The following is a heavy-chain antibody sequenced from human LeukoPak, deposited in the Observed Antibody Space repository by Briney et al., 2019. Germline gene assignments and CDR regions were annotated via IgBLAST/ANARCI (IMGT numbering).Heavy chain of an antibody. CDR1: GYTFTNYG. D-gene: IGHD1-1*01. CDR2: ISAYNGYT. V-gene: IGHV1-18*01. Sequence: GASVKGSCKASGYTFTNYGVSWVRQAPGQGLEWMGWISAYNGYTNYAQKLQGRLIMTTDTSTSTAYMELRSLRSDDTAVYYCARVDSWKVFDYWGQGTLVTVSS. CDR3: ARVDSWKVFDY. J-gene: IGHJ4*02.